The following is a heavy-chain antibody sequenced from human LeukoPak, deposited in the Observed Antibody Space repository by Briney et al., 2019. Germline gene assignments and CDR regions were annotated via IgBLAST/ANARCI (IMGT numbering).Heavy chain of an antibody. V-gene: IGHV3-30*02. J-gene: IGHJ4*02. Sequence: GGSLRLSCAASGFTFSSYGMHWVRQAPGKGLEWVAFIRYDGSNKYYADSVKGRFTISRDNSKNTLYLQMNSLRAEDTAVYYCAKGGDYSRKSRYYFDYWGQGTLVTVSS. CDR1: GFTFSSYG. CDR3: AKGGDYSRKSRYYFDY. D-gene: IGHD4-11*01. CDR2: IRYDGSNK.